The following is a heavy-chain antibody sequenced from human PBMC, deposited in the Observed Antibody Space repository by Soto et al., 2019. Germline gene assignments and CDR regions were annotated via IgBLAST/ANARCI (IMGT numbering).Heavy chain of an antibody. CDR2: ISYDGSNK. V-gene: IGHV3-30*18. CDR1: GFTFSSYG. J-gene: IGHJ6*02. D-gene: IGHD3-3*01. CDR3: AKDRGITIFGVVIYYYGMDV. Sequence: GGSLRLSCAASGFTFSSYGMHWVRQAPGKGLEWVAVISYDGSNKYYADSVKGRFTISRDNSKKTLYLQMNSLRAEDTAVYYCAKDRGITIFGVVIYYYGMDVWGQGTTVTVSS.